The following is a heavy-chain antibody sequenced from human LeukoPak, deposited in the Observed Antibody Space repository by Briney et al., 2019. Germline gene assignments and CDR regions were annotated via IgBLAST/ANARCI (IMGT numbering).Heavy chain of an antibody. V-gene: IGHV4-59*01. CDR2: MFHSGSP. J-gene: IGHJ4*02. Sequence: SETLSLTCTVSRGSISSYYWNWIRQSPRRGLEWIGYMFHSGSPNYNPSLKSRVAISIDTSKNQFSLKLSSVTAADTAVYYRARGSRYCSTTSCSSFDYWGQGTLVTVSS. CDR3: ARGSRYCSTTSCSSFDY. CDR1: RGSISSYY. D-gene: IGHD2-2*01.